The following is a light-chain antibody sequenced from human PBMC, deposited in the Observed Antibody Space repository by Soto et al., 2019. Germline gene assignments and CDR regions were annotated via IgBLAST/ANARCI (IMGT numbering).Light chain of an antibody. J-gene: IGKJ3*01. CDR2: DAS. Sequence: DIQMTQSPSTLSASVGDRVSITCRASQSISSWLAWYQEKPGKAPKLLIYDASSLQSGFPSGFSGSESGAEFTLTISALQPDLFATYYCQHYKNYPVTFGPGTKV. V-gene: IGKV1-5*01. CDR1: QSISSW. CDR3: QHYKNYPVT.